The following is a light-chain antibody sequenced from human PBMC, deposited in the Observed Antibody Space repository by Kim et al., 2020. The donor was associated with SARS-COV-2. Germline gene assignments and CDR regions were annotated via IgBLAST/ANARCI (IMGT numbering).Light chain of an antibody. J-gene: IGKJ1*01. V-gene: IGKV3-15*01. Sequence: SAGEKATPSWRASQSVSSNLAWYQQKPGQAPRLLMYDVDTRATGTPARFSGSGSRTEFTLTISSLQSEDSAVYYCQQYNNRPPWTFGQGTKVDIK. CDR2: DVD. CDR1: QSVSSN. CDR3: QQYNNRPPWT.